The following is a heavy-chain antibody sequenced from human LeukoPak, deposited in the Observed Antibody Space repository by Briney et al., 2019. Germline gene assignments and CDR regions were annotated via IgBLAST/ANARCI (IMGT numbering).Heavy chain of an antibody. CDR2: IWYDGSNK. D-gene: IGHD4-17*01. V-gene: IGHV3-33*01. CDR3: ARDGIHYGDYP. Sequence: GGSLRLSCAASGFTFSSYGMHWVRQAPGKGLEWVAVIWYDGSNKYYADSVKGRFTISRDNSKNTLYLQMNSLRAEDTAVYYCARDGIHYGDYPWGQGTLVTVSS. J-gene: IGHJ5*02. CDR1: GFTFSSYG.